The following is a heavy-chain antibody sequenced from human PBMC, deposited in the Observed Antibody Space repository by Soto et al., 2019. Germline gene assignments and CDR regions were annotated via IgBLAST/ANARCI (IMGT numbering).Heavy chain of an antibody. J-gene: IGHJ5*02. CDR2: IRSKAYGGTT. V-gene: IGHV3-49*04. D-gene: IGHD1-20*01. CDR3: TSKVKGITGDGPLRGWSRFDP. Sequence: EVQLVESGGGLVQPGRSLRLSCTASGFTFGDYAMSWVRQAPGKGLEWVGFIRSKAYGGTTEYAASVKGRFTISRDDSKSIAYLQMNSLKTEDTAVYYCTSKVKGITGDGPLRGWSRFDPWGQGTLVTVSS. CDR1: GFTFGDYA.